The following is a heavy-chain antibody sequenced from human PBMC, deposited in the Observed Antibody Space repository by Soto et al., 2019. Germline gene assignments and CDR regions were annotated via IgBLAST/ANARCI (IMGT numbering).Heavy chain of an antibody. Sequence: EVQLLESGGGLVQPGGSLRLSCAASAFTFSSYAMSWVRQAPGKGLEWVSGISGSGGSTYYADSVKGRFTISRDNSKNTLYLQMNSLRAEDTAVYYCARTIFGVVLGFFDYWGQGTLVTVSS. V-gene: IGHV3-23*01. J-gene: IGHJ4*02. CDR3: ARTIFGVVLGFFDY. D-gene: IGHD3-3*01. CDR2: ISGSGGST. CDR1: AFTFSSYA.